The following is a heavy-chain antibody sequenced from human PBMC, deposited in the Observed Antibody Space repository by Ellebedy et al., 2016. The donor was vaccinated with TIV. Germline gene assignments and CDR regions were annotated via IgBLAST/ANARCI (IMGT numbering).Heavy chain of an antibody. Sequence: GGSLRLXXAASGFTFSSYAMSWVRQAPGKGLEWVGRIKSKTDGGTTDYAAPVKGRFTISRDDSKNTLYLQMNSLKTEDTAVYYCTTDPGWELLDYWGQGTLVTVSS. D-gene: IGHD1-26*01. CDR2: IKSKTDGGTT. J-gene: IGHJ4*02. V-gene: IGHV3-15*01. CDR1: GFTFSSYA. CDR3: TTDPGWELLDY.